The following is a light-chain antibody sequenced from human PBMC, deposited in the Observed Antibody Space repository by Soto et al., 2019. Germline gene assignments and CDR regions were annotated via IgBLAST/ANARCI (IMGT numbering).Light chain of an antibody. CDR3: QQYDSSPLT. CDR1: QSVSGSY. V-gene: IGKV3-20*01. Sequence: EIVLTQSPGTLSLSPGERATLSCRASQSVSGSYLAWYQQKPGQAPRLLIYGASIRATGIPDRFSGSGSGTDFTLTISRLEPEDFAVYYCQQYDSSPLTFGGGTKVEIK. J-gene: IGKJ4*01. CDR2: GAS.